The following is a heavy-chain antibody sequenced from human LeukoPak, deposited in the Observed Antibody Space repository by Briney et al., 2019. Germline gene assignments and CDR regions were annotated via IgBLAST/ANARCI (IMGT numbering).Heavy chain of an antibody. J-gene: IGHJ4*02. V-gene: IGHV4-4*02. Sequence: SGTLSLTCAVSGGSISSSNWWSWVRQPPGKGLEWIGEIYHSGSTNYNPSLKSRVTILEDKSKNQFSLKLSSVTAADTAVYYCARYIAARGSWYFDCWGQGILVTVSS. CDR3: ARYIAARGSWYFDC. CDR2: IYHSGST. D-gene: IGHD6-13*01. CDR1: GGSISSSNW.